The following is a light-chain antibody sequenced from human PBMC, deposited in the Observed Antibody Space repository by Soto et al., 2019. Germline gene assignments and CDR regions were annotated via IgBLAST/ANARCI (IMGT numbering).Light chain of an antibody. V-gene: IGKV1-39*01. Sequence: DIQMTQYPSSLSASVGDRVTITCRASQSISSYLNWYQQKPGKAPKLLIYAASSLQSGVPSRFSGSGSGTDFTLTISSLQPEDFATYYCQQSYSTPPTLGQGTKVDIK. CDR1: QSISSY. CDR2: AAS. J-gene: IGKJ1*01. CDR3: QQSYSTPPT.